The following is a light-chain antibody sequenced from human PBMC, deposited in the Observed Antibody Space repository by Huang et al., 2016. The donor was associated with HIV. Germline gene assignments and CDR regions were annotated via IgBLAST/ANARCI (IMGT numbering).Light chain of an antibody. J-gene: IGKJ3*01. CDR3: QQYNDFRST. V-gene: IGKV3-15*01. CDR1: QIGSSH. CDR2: AAS. Sequence: ETVMTQSPVTLSVSPGDRAPLSCRSSQIGSSHLAWYQQKPGQAPRLLIYAASTRATGVPARFSGSGAGTEFTLTISTLQSEDSAVYYCQQYNDFRSTFGPGTRVEIK.